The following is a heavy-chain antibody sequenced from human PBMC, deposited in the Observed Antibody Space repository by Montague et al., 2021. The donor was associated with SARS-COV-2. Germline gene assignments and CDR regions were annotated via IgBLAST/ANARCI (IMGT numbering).Heavy chain of an antibody. CDR1: GFSLSTSGVG. V-gene: IGHV2-5*02. D-gene: IGHD3-10*01. CDR3: AHSNGGSGSYLYFDY. CDR2: IYGDDDK. J-gene: IGHJ4*02. Sequence: PALVKPTQTLTLTCTFSGFSLSTSGVGVGWIRQLPGKALEWLALIYGDDDKCYSPSLKSRLTITKDTSKNQVVLTMTNMDPVDTATFYCAHSNGGSGSYLYFDYWGQGTLVTVSS.